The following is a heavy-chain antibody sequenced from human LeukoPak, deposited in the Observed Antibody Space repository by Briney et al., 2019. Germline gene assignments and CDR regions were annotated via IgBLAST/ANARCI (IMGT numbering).Heavy chain of an antibody. D-gene: IGHD3-22*01. CDR2: IIPIFGTA. V-gene: IGHV1-69*13. CDR3: ARNFIGGYYDSSGYYSGAFDI. CDR1: GGTFSSYA. J-gene: IGHJ3*02. Sequence: SVKVSCKASGGTFSSYAISWVRQAPGQGLEWMGGIIPIFGTANYAQKFQDRVTITADESTSTAYMELSSLRSEDTAVYYCARNFIGGYYDSSGYYSGAFDIWGQGTMVTVSS.